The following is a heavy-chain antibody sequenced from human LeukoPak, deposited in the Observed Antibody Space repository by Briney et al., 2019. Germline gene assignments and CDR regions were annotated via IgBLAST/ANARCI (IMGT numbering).Heavy chain of an antibody. CDR1: GYAFTSYG. CDR3: ARDLPYYGSGSYYSPYYYFDY. D-gene: IGHD3-10*01. J-gene: IGHJ4*02. V-gene: IGHV1-18*01. CDR2: ISAYNGNT. Sequence: VASVKVSCKASGYAFTSYGISWVRQAPRQGLEWMGWISAYNGNTNYAQKLQGRVTMTTDTSTSTAYMELRSLRSDDTAVYYCARDLPYYGSGSYYSPYYYFDYWGQGSLVTVSS.